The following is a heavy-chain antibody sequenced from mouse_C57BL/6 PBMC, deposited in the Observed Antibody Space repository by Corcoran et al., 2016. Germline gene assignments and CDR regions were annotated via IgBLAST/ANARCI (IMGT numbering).Heavy chain of an antibody. Sequence: QIQLVQSGPELKKPGETVKISCKASGYTFTTYGMSWVKQAPGKGLKWMGWINTYSGVPTYADDFKGRFAFSLETSASTAYLQINNLKNEDTATYFCARGITTVVEEALFDYWGQGTTLTVSS. CDR3: ARGITTVVEEALFDY. D-gene: IGHD1-1*01. CDR2: INTYSGVP. J-gene: IGHJ2*01. CDR1: GYTFTTYG. V-gene: IGHV9-3*01.